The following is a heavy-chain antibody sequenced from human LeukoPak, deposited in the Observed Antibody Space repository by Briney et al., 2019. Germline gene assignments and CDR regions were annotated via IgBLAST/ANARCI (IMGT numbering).Heavy chain of an antibody. CDR1: GFTFSSYS. CDR2: ISSSSSYI. Sequence: GGSLRLSCAASGFTFSSYSMNWVRQAPGKGLEWVSFISSSSSYIYYADSVKGRFTISRDNAKNSLYLQMNRLRAEDTAVYYCARDGGSTVSSSWYLGFWSSGWCYFDYWGQGTLVTVSS. D-gene: IGHD6-13*01. J-gene: IGHJ4*02. CDR3: ARDGGSTVSSSWYLGFWSSGWCYFDY. V-gene: IGHV3-21*01.